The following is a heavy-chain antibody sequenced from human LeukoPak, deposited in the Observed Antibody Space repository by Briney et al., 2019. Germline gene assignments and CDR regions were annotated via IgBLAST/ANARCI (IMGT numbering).Heavy chain of an antibody. V-gene: IGHV3-23*01. Sequence: GGSLRLSCAASGFTFNNYFMTWVRQAPGKGLEWVSTISGSAGSTYYADFVKGLFTISRDNSRNTLYLQMNSLRADDTAVYYCARYCSGASCYLGLDYWGEGTLVTVSS. J-gene: IGHJ4*02. CDR2: ISGSAGST. CDR1: GFTFNNYF. CDR3: ARYCSGASCYLGLDY. D-gene: IGHD2-2*01.